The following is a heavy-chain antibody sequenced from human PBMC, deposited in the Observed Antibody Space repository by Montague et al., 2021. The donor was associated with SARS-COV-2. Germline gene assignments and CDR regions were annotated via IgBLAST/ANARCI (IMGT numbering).Heavy chain of an antibody. D-gene: IGHD2-2*01. CDR2: INHSGST. Sequence: SETLSLTCAVYGGSFSDYYWSWIRQPPGKGLEWIGEINHSGSTNYNPSLKSRVTISVDTSKNQFSLKLSSVTAADTAVYYCARFLRRVVPAATGHWGKNSSSSVMDVWGKGTPVTVSS. J-gene: IGHJ6*03. CDR3: ARFLRRVVPAATGHWGKNSSSSVMDV. CDR1: GGSFSDYY. V-gene: IGHV4-34*01.